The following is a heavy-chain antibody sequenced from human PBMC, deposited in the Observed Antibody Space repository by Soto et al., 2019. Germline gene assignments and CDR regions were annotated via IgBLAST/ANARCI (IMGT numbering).Heavy chain of an antibody. Sequence: PSETLSLTCAVYGGSFRGYYGSWIRQPPGKGLEWIGEINHSGSTNYNPSLKSRVTISVDTSKNQFSLKLSSVTAADTAVYYCAREGARRITIFGVVMNGGWFDPWGQGTLVTVSS. J-gene: IGHJ5*02. V-gene: IGHV4-34*01. CDR1: GGSFRGYY. CDR3: AREGARRITIFGVVMNGGWFDP. CDR2: INHSGST. D-gene: IGHD3-3*01.